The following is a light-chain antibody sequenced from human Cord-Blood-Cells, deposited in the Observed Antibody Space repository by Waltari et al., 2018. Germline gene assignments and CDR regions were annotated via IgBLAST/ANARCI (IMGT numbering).Light chain of an antibody. CDR2: DAS. Sequence: AIQLTQSPSPLSASVGDRVTITCRASQGIRSALAWYQQKPGKAPKLLIYDASSLESGVPSMFSGSGSGTDFTLTISSLQPEDFATYYCQQFNSYPRTFGPGTKVDIK. CDR3: QQFNSYPRT. J-gene: IGKJ3*01. V-gene: IGKV1-13*02. CDR1: QGIRSA.